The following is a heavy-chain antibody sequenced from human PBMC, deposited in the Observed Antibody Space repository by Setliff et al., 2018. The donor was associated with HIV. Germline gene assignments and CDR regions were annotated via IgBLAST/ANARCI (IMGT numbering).Heavy chain of an antibody. CDR1: GYTFTDYY. J-gene: IGHJ6*03. Sequence: ASVKVSCKASGYTFTDYYIHWVRQAPGQGLEWMGWIKPDSGCTTFAQKFQGRVTMTRDTSISTTHMELTNLKSDDTAVYFCARGRRTAPGSFYHFYYMGVWGEGTTVTVSS. CDR2: IKPDSGCT. V-gene: IGHV1-2*02. D-gene: IGHD6-13*01. CDR3: ARGRRTAPGSFYHFYYMGV.